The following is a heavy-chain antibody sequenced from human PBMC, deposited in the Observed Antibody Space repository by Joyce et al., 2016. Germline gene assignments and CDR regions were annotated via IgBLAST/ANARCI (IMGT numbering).Heavy chain of an antibody. CDR3: LPAGHVSHYYYMDV. D-gene: IGHD1-14*01. CDR1: GFSFTSYD. V-gene: IGHV3-30*03. J-gene: IGHJ6*03. Sequence: QGQLVESGGGVVQPGRSLRLSCAASGFSFTSYDMQWVRQVTGKGMDWVSFVSNDGNEKYYADSVKGRFTISRDNFKNTLYLQMNSLRTGDTAVYFCLPAGHVSHYYYMDVWCKGTTVIVSS. CDR2: VSNDGNEK.